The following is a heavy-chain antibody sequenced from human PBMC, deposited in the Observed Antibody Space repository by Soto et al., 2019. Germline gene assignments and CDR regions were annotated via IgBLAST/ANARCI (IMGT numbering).Heavy chain of an antibody. J-gene: IGHJ4*02. V-gene: IGHV4-30-4*01. D-gene: IGHD6-6*01. CDR1: GGSIGSDDYY. CDR3: ARDRSNSPDYFDY. Sequence: SETLSLACTVSGGSIGSDDYYWSWIRQPPGKGLEWIGYIYYSGSTSYNPSLKSPLTISLDTSKNQFSLKLSSVRAADTAVYYCARDRSNSPDYFDYWGQGTLVTVSS. CDR2: IYYSGST.